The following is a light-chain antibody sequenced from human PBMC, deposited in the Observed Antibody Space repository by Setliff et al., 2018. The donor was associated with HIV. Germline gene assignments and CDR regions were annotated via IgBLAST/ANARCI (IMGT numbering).Light chain of an antibody. CDR2: EVN. CDR3: SSYAGTNNPYV. CDR1: SSDVGGYNY. V-gene: IGLV2-8*01. Sequence: QSALAQPPSASGSPGQSVTISCTGTSSDVGGYNYVSWYQHHPGRPPKLLIYEVNQRPSGVPDRFSGSKSGNTASLTVSGLQTEDEADYHCSSYAGTNNPYVFGTGTKVTVL. J-gene: IGLJ1*01.